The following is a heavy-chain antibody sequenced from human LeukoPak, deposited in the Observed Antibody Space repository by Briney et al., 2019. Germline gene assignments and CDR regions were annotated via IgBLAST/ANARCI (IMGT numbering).Heavy chain of an antibody. Sequence: SETLSLTCTVSGGSISSGGYYWSWIRQQPGKGLGWIGYIYYSGSTYYNPTLKSRVTISVDTSKNQFSLRLTSVTAADTAVYYCARVQVGFFDYWGQGTLVTVSS. CDR3: ARVQVGFFDY. D-gene: IGHD1-26*01. V-gene: IGHV4-31*03. CDR1: GGSISSGGYY. J-gene: IGHJ4*02. CDR2: IYYSGST.